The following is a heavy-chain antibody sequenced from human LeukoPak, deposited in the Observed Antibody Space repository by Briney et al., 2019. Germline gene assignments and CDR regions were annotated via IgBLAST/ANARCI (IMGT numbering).Heavy chain of an antibody. CDR3: ARVGARQILEY. Sequence: GGSLRLSCAASEFTFSSYWMSWVRQAPGKGLEWVANIRQDGGEKYYLDSVKGRFTVSRDNAKNSLYLQMNSLRAEDTAVYYCARVGARQILEYWGQGTLVTVSS. CDR2: IRQDGGEK. V-gene: IGHV3-7*01. CDR1: EFTFSSYW. D-gene: IGHD4-17*01. J-gene: IGHJ4*02.